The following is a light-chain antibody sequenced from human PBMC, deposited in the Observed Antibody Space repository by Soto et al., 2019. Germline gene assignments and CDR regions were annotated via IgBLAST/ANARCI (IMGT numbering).Light chain of an antibody. J-gene: IGLJ2*01. Sequence: QSLLTQPASVSGSPGQSITISCTGTSSDVGGYNYVSWYQQYPGKAPKLMIFDVNTRPSGISNRFSGSKSGNTASLTISGLQAEDEADYYCSSYTGSSVVFGGGTKLTVL. CDR2: DVN. CDR3: SSYTGSSVV. V-gene: IGLV2-14*01. CDR1: SSDVGGYNY.